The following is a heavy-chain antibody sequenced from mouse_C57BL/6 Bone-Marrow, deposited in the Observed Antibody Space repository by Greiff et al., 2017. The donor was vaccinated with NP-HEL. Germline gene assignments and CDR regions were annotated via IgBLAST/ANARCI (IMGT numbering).Heavy chain of an antibody. CDR3: ASSPFDY. J-gene: IGHJ2*01. CDR1: GFNIKNTY. V-gene: IGHV14-3*01. CDR2: IDPANGNT. Sequence: QPQQSVAALALPFSSFNFSFTASGFNIKNTYMHWVKQRPEQGLEWIGRIDPANGNTKYAPKFQGKATITADTSSNTAYLQLSSLTSEDTAIYYCASSPFDYWGQGTTLTVSS. D-gene: IGHD6-1*01.